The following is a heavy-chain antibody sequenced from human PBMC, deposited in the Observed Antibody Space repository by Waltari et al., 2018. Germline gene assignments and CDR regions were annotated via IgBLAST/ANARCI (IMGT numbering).Heavy chain of an antibody. V-gene: IGHV3-33*01. CDR3: ARVGFQH. CDR2: ICYDGSNK. J-gene: IGHJ1*01. CDR1: GFTFSSYG. Sequence: QVQLVESGGGVVQPGRSLRLSCAASGFTFSSYGMHWVRQAAGKGLEWVAVICYDGSNKYYADSVKGRFTISRDNSKNTLYLQMNSLRAEDTAVYYCARVGFQHWGQGTLVTVSS.